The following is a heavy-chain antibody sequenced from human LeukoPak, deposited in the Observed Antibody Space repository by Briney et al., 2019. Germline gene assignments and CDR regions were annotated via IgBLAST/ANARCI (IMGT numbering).Heavy chain of an antibody. CDR1: GGSISSSSYY. V-gene: IGHV4-61*01. CDR2: ISYSGNT. CDR3: AADYGDPDTLDY. D-gene: IGHD4/OR15-4a*01. Sequence: PSETLSLTCTVSGGSISSSSYYWSWIRQPPGKGLEWIGYISYSGNTNYNPSLKSRVSLSVDTSKTQFSLRLSSVTAADTAVYYCAADYGDPDTLDYWGQGTHVTVSS. J-gene: IGHJ4*02.